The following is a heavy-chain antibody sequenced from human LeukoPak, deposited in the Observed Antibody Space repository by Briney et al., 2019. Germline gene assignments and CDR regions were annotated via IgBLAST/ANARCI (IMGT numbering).Heavy chain of an antibody. D-gene: IGHD6-19*01. V-gene: IGHV3-66*01. CDR2: IYSGGST. CDR3: AREGWAVARKVDY. CDR1: EFSVGSNY. J-gene: IGHJ4*02. Sequence: GGSLRLSCAASEFSVGSNYMTWVRQAPGKGLEWVSLIYSGGSTYYADSVKGRFTISRDNSKNTLYLQMNSLRAEDTGVYYCAREGWAVARKVDYWGRGTLVTVSS.